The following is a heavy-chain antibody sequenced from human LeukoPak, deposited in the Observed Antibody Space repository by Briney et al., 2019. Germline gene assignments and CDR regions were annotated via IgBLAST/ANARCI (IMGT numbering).Heavy chain of an antibody. CDR2: ISRNGGST. D-gene: IGHD5-18*01. CDR3: ARGIAATVS. J-gene: IGHJ5*02. Sequence: GGSLRLSCAVSGFTIDDDYGMTWVRPAPGKGLEWVCGISRNGGSTGYAAAVRGRFTISKNNAENSLFLQMNSLRADDTALYYCARGIAATVSWGQGTLVTVSS. CDR1: GFTIDDDYG. V-gene: IGHV3-20*04.